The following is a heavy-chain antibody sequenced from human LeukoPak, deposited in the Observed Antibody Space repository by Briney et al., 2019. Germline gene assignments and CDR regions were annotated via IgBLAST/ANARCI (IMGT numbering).Heavy chain of an antibody. J-gene: IGHJ6*03. CDR2: INPNSGGT. V-gene: IGHV1-2*02. Sequence: GASVTVSCKASGYTFTGYYMHWVRQAPGQGLEWMGWINPNSGGTNYAQKFQGRVTMTRDTSISTAYMELSRLRSDDTAVYYCARVPHCSSTSCYRRFGDYYYMDVWGKGTTVTVSS. CDR1: GYTFTGYY. CDR3: ARVPHCSSTSCYRRFGDYYYMDV. D-gene: IGHD2-2*02.